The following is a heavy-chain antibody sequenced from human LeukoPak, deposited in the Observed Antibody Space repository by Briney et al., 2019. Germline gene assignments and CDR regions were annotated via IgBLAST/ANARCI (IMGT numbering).Heavy chain of an antibody. Sequence: GESLKISCKGFGFRFSNYWIGWVRQMPGKGLEWLGMIYPGDSEIRYSPSFQGQVTISADKSTSTAYLQWSSLKASDTAMFFCARHSRACSTTSCLAPYSYYGMDVWGQGTTVTVSS. CDR2: IYPGDSEI. CDR3: ARHSRACSTTSCLAPYSYYGMDV. V-gene: IGHV5-51*01. CDR1: GFRFSNYW. J-gene: IGHJ6*02. D-gene: IGHD2-2*01.